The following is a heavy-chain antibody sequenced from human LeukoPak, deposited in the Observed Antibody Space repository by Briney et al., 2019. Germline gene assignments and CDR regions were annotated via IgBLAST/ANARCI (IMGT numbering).Heavy chain of an antibody. Sequence: SETLSLTCAVYGGSFSGYYWSWVRQPPGKGLEWIGEINHSGSTNYNPSLKSRVTISVDTSKNQFSLKLGSVTAADTAVYYCARGLAVAGTFVRKNWFDHWGQGTLVTVSS. CDR2: INHSGST. CDR1: GGSFSGYY. J-gene: IGHJ5*02. D-gene: IGHD6-19*01. V-gene: IGHV4-34*01. CDR3: ARGLAVAGTFVRKNWFDH.